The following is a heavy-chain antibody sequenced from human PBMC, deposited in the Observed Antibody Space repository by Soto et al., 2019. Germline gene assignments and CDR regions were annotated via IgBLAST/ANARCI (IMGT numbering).Heavy chain of an antibody. V-gene: IGHV1-69*08. Sequence: QVQLVQSGAEVKKPGSSVKVSCKASGGTFSSYTISWVRQAPGQGLEWMGRIIPILGIANYAQKFQGRVTITADKSTSTAYMELSSLRSEDTAVYYCARDSSGYDKRWYFDLWGRGTLVTVSS. D-gene: IGHD5-12*01. CDR1: GGTFSSYT. J-gene: IGHJ2*01. CDR3: ARDSSGYDKRWYFDL. CDR2: IIPILGIA.